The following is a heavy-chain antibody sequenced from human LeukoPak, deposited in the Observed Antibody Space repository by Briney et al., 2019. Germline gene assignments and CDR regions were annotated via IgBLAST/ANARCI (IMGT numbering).Heavy chain of an antibody. Sequence: GASLRLSCAASGFTFSNYAMSWVRQAPGKGLEWVSAITGGGSGIYYADSMKSRFTISRDNSKNTLYLQINSLRAEDTAVYYCAKWWDYDVLTGYYVSDHWGQGTLVTVSS. CDR3: AKWWDYDVLTGYYVSDH. CDR2: ITGGGSGI. D-gene: IGHD3-9*01. V-gene: IGHV3-23*01. J-gene: IGHJ5*02. CDR1: GFTFSNYA.